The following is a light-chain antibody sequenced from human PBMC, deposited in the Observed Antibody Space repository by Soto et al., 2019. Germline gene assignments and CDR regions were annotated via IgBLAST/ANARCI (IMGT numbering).Light chain of an antibody. CDR1: QRVSSD. V-gene: IGKV3-15*01. CDR3: QQFNNWPWT. Sequence: EIVITQSPATLSVSPGERATLSCRASQRVSSDLAWYQQKPGQAPRLLIYGTYTRAPGIPARFSGSGSGTEFTLTISGLQSEDFALYYCQQFNNWPWTFGQGTKVDIK. CDR2: GTY. J-gene: IGKJ1*01.